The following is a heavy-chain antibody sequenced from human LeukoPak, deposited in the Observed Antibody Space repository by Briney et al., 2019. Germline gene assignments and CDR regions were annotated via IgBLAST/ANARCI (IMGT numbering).Heavy chain of an antibody. Sequence: GGSLRLSCAASGFTFSSKAMSWVRQAPGKGLEWVSGISGSGGSTYYADSVKGRFTISRDNSKNTLYLQMNSLRAEDTAVYYCARAREGFGYSYGLALGYWGQGTLVTVSS. D-gene: IGHD5-18*01. V-gene: IGHV3-23*01. J-gene: IGHJ4*02. CDR3: ARAREGFGYSYGLALGY. CDR2: ISGSGGST. CDR1: GFTFSSKA.